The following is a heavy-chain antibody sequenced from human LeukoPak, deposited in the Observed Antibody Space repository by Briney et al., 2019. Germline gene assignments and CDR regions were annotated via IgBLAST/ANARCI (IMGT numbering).Heavy chain of an antibody. CDR3: ARQASGVNWFDP. CDR2: IHTSAGT. V-gene: IGHV4-4*09. J-gene: IGHJ5*02. Sequence: PSETLSLTCAVSGDSISSDYWTWIRQPPGKGLEWIGYIHTSAGTNYNPSLKSRVTMSVDTSKNQFSLKLKSVTAADTAVYYCARQASGVNWFDPWGQGTLVSVS. D-gene: IGHD3-3*01. CDR1: GDSISSDY.